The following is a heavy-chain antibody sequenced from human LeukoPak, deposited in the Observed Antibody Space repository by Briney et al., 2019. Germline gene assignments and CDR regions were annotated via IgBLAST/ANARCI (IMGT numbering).Heavy chain of an antibody. CDR3: ARVAVAVNYFDY. D-gene: IGHD6-19*01. CDR1: GYTFTSYG. CDR2: ISAYNDNT. J-gene: IGHJ4*02. Sequence: ASVKVSCKSSGYTFTSYGISWLRPAPGQGLEGMGCISAYNDNTNYAQKLQGRVTMTTDTSTSTAYMELRSLRSDDTAVYYWARVAVAVNYFDYWGQGTLVTVSS. V-gene: IGHV1-18*01.